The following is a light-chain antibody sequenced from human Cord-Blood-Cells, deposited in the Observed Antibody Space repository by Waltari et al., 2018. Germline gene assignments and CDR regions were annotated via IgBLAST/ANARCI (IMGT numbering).Light chain of an antibody. V-gene: IGKV3-11*01. J-gene: IGKJ3*01. CDR2: DAS. CDR3: QQRSNWGFT. CDR1: QSVSSY. Sequence: EIVLTQSQATLSLSPGERATLSCRASQSVSSYLAWYQQKPGQAPRPLIYDASNRTTGSPARFSGSGSGTDVTLTISSLEPEDFAVYYCQQRSNWGFTFGPGTKVDIE.